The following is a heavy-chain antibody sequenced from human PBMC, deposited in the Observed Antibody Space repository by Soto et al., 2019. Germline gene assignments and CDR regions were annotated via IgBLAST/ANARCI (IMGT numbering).Heavy chain of an antibody. J-gene: IGHJ6*03. D-gene: IGHD2-2*01. CDR1: GFTFSNAW. CDR2: IKSKTDGGTT. V-gene: IGHV3-15*01. Sequence: GGSLRLSCAASGFTFSNAWMSWVRQAPGKGLEWVGRIKSKTDGGTTDYAAPVKGRFTISRDDSKNTLYLQMNSLKTEDTAVYYCTTGNICSSTSCYEYYYYYMDVWGKGTTVTVSS. CDR3: TTGNICSSTSCYEYYYYYMDV.